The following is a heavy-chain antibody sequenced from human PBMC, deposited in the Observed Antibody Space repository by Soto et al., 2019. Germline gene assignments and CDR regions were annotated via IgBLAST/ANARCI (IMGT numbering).Heavy chain of an antibody. V-gene: IGHV3-15*01. J-gene: IGHJ6*02. CDR3: TTLNYGVDV. CDR1: GFSFSNAW. Sequence: EVQLVESGGGLVKPGGSLRLSCAASGFSFSNAWMRWVRQLPGKGLEWVGHIKSKTDGGTADYAARVKSRFTISRDDSNNTLYLQMNSLKTEDTAMFYCTTLNYGVDVWGQGTTVTVSS. CDR2: IKSKTDGGTA.